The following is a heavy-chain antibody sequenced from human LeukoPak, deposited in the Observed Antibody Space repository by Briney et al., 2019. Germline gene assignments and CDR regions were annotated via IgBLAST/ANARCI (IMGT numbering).Heavy chain of an antibody. J-gene: IGHJ4*02. Sequence: GGSLRLSCAASGFTFSSYSMNWVRQAPGKGLEWVSYISSSSSTIYYADSVKGRFTISRDNAKNSLYLQMNSLRAEDTAVYYCARDHQDIVVVPAAPYWGQGTLVTVSS. CDR1: GFTFSSYS. V-gene: IGHV3-48*01. D-gene: IGHD2-2*01. CDR2: ISSSSSTI. CDR3: ARDHQDIVVVPAAPY.